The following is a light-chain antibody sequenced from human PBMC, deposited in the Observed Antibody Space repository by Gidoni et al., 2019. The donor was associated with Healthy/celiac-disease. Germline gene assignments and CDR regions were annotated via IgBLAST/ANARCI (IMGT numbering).Light chain of an antibody. CDR3: QQRSNWPSLA. J-gene: IGKJ1*01. V-gene: IGKV3-11*01. CDR1: QSVSSY. CDR2: DAS. Sequence: EIVLTQSPATLSLFPGERATLSCRASQSVSSYLAWYQQKPGQAPRLLIYDASNRATGIPARFSGSGSGKDFTLTISSLEPEDFAVYYCQQRSNWPSLAFGQGTKVEIK.